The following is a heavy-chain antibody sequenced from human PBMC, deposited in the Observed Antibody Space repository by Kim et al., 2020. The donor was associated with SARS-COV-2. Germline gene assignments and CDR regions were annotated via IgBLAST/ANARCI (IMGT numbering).Heavy chain of an antibody. J-gene: IGHJ4*02. CDR3: ARGENWSGYYCDY. V-gene: IGHV4-61*02. Sequence: YNPSLESRLTLSVGTSKNQFSLRLTSVTAADTALYYCARGENWSGYYCDYWGQGTLVTVSS. D-gene: IGHD1-1*01.